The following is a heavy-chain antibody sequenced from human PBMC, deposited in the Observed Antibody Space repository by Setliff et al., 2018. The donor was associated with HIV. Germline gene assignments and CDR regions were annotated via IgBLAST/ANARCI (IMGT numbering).Heavy chain of an antibody. CDR1: GYIFTSYY. CDR3: ARDGRAVTSLMVVVSLKNGMDV. Sequence: GASVKVSCKASGYIFTSYYMHWLRQVPGQGLEWMGIVDPSGGSTHYAQKFEGRVTMTRDTSTSTFHMELSSLTSGDRAIYYCARDGRAVTSLMVVVSLKNGMDVWGQGTTVTVSS. D-gene: IGHD3-22*01. V-gene: IGHV1-46*01. J-gene: IGHJ6*02. CDR2: VDPSGGST.